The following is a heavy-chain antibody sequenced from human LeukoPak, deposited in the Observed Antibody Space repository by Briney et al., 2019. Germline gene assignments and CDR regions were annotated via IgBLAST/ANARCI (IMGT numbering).Heavy chain of an antibody. J-gene: IGHJ4*02. CDR1: GFTFSNYW. CDR2: INQDGSEM. CDR3: ARCYDILTGYSHFDY. V-gene: IGHV3-7*01. D-gene: IGHD3-9*01. Sequence: PGGSLRLSCAASGFTFSNYWMSWVRQAPGKGLEWLANINQDGSEMYYVDSVKGRFTISRDNGKNSLYLQINSLRADDTAVYYCARCYDILTGYSHFDYWGQGTLVTVSS.